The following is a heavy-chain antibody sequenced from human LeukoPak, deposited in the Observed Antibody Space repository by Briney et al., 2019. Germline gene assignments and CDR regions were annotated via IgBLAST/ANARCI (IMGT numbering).Heavy chain of an antibody. Sequence: SETLSLTCAVYGGSFSGYYWSWIRQPPGKGLEWIGEINHSGSTNYNPSLKSRGTISVDTSKNQFSLKLSSVTAADTAVYYCARRTGSYYYYVDVWGKGTTVTVSS. V-gene: IGHV4-34*01. CDR3: ARRTGSYYYYVDV. CDR2: INHSGST. J-gene: IGHJ6*03. D-gene: IGHD3-10*01. CDR1: GGSFSGYY.